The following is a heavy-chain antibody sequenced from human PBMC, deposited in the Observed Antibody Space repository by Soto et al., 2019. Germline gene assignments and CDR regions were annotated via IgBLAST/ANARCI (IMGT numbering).Heavy chain of an antibody. D-gene: IGHD3-16*01. V-gene: IGHV2-5*02. J-gene: IGHJ5*02. CDR2: IYWDDDK. Sequence: QLTLKESGPTLVKPTQTLTLTSTFSGLSLTTRGVGVGWIRQPPGKALECLALIYWDDDKRYSPSLQSRLSLTKDTSKNQVVLTMTNVDPVDTATYYCAHIPNYYQYDWFDPWGQGTLVAVSS. CDR3: AHIPNYYQYDWFDP. CDR1: GLSLTTRGVG.